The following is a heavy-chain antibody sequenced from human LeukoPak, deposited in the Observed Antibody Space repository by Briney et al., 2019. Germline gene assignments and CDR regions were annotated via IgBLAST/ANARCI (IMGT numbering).Heavy chain of an antibody. CDR1: GFTFSSYW. CDR2: IKQDGSEK. CDR3: ARDYDSSGYTHSNWFDP. D-gene: IGHD3-22*01. V-gene: IGHV3-7*01. Sequence: PGGSLRLSCAASGFTFSSYWMSWVRQAPGKGLEWVANIKQDGSEKYYVDSVKGRFTISRDNAKNSLYLQMNSLRAEDTAVYYCARDYDSSGYTHSNWFDPCGQGTLVTVSS. J-gene: IGHJ5*02.